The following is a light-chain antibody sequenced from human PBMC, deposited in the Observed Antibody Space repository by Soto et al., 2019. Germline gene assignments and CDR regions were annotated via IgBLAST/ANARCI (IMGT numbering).Light chain of an antibody. Sequence: QSALTQPASVSGSPGQSITISCTGTSSDVGGYNYVSWYQQHPGKAPKLMIYDVSNRPSGVSNRFSGSKSGNTASLTISGLQAEDEADYYCSSYTSSSTLDNVFGTGTKVTDL. CDR1: SSDVGGYNY. V-gene: IGLV2-14*01. CDR2: DVS. CDR3: SSYTSSSTLDNV. J-gene: IGLJ1*01.